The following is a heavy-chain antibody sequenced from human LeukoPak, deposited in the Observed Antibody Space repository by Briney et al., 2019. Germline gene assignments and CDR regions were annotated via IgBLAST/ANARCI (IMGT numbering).Heavy chain of an antibody. D-gene: IGHD6-19*01. CDR2: IYYSGST. V-gene: IGHV4-59*01. J-gene: IGHJ3*02. Sequence: SETLSLTCTVSGGSISSYYWSGIRQPPGKGLEWIGYIYYSGSTNYNPSLKSRVTISVDTSKNQFSLKLSSVTAADTAVYYCASNIAVAGSDAFDIWGQGTMVTVSS. CDR3: ASNIAVAGSDAFDI. CDR1: GGSISSYY.